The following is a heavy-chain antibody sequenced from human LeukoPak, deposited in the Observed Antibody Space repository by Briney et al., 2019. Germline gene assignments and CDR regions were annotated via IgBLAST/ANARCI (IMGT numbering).Heavy chain of an antibody. D-gene: IGHD5-12*01. J-gene: IGHJ4*02. V-gene: IGHV3-30*18. CDR1: GFTFSSYG. CDR2: ISNDGRNK. CDR3: AKVDIVATIDAGRLVDY. Sequence: QSGGSLRLSCAASGFTFSSYGMQWFRQAPDKGLEWVAAISNDGRNKYYADSVKGRFTISRDNSKNTLYLQMNSLRAEDTAVYYCAKVDIVATIDAGRLVDYWGQGTLVTVSS.